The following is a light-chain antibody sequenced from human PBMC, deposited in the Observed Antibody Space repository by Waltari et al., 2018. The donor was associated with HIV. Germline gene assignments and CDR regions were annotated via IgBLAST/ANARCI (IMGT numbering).Light chain of an antibody. Sequence: QSVLTQPPSASGTPGQRVTISCSGGSSNIGSNSVHWYKQLPGTAPRLLRYSTNQRPSRVPDRFSGSKSGTSASLAISGLQSEDEADYYCATWDDTLNGVIFGGGTKLTVL. J-gene: IGLJ2*01. V-gene: IGLV1-44*01. CDR1: SSNIGSNS. CDR3: ATWDDTLNGVI. CDR2: STN.